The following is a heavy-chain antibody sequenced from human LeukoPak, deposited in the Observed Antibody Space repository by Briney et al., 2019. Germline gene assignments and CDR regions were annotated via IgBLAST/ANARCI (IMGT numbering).Heavy chain of an antibody. Sequence: QPGGSLRLSCAASGFTFSSYWMHWVRQAPGKGLLWVSHVNSYHSSTSYADYVKGRFTIFRDNAKNTLYLQMNSLRAEDTAVYSCASLAVATLDYWGQGTLVTVSS. D-gene: IGHD5-12*01. CDR1: GFTFSSYW. V-gene: IGHV3-74*01. J-gene: IGHJ4*02. CDR3: ASLAVATLDY. CDR2: VNSYHSST.